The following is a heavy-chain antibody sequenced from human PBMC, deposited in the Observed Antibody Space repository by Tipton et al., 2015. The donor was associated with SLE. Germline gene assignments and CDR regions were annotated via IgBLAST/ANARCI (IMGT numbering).Heavy chain of an antibody. D-gene: IGHD3-10*01. J-gene: IGHJ4*02. CDR1: GGSISSSSYY. V-gene: IGHV4-39*07. CDR3: ARASRGLLWFGGG. CDR2: IYYSGST. Sequence: TLSLTCTVSGGSISSSSYYWGWICQPPGKGLEWIGSIYYSGSTYYNPSLKSRVTISVDTSKNQFSLKLSSVTAADTAVYYCARASRGLLWFGGGRGQGTLVTVSS.